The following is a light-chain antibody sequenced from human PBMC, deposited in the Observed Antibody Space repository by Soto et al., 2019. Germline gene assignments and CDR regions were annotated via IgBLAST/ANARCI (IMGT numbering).Light chain of an antibody. CDR1: ALPKQY. CDR3: QSADSSGTNVV. V-gene: IGLV3-25*03. J-gene: IGLJ2*01. CDR2: KDS. Sequence: SYELTQPPSVSVSPGQTARITCYGDALPKQYAYWYQQKPGQAPVLVIYKDSERPSGIPERFSGSSSGTTVTLTISGVQAEDEADYYCQSADSSGTNVVFGGGTKLTVL.